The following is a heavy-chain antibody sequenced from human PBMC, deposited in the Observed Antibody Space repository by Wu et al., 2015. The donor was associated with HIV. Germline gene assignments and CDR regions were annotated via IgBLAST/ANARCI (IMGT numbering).Heavy chain of an antibody. CDR3: ARGVRRDFYYMDF. CDR1: GYNFGAVD. V-gene: IGHV1-8*02. Sequence: QVQLVQSGAEVKKPGASVKVSCKTSGYNFGAVDINWVRQAPGQGLEWMGWVNPDNGNSGSVQKFQDRVTITRNASIRTVYMELSSLTSEDTAVYYCARGVRRDFYYMDFWGKGTTVIVSS. D-gene: IGHD5-24*01. CDR2: VNPDNGNS. J-gene: IGHJ6*04.